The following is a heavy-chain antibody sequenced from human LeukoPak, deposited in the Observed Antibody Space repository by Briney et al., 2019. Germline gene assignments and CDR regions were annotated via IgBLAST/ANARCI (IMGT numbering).Heavy chain of an antibody. CDR3: AKDTGGNGAYFYAMDV. D-gene: IGHD4-23*01. J-gene: IGHJ6*02. CDR2: INWNSDTK. V-gene: IGHV3-9*01. Sequence: GRSLRLSCVGSGFAFHNYAMHWVRRPPGKGLEWVSAINWNSDTKAYADSVKGRFTISRDRARNSLYLQMDSLRPEDTALNYCAKDTGGNGAYFYAMDVWGQGTSVTVSS. CDR1: GFAFHNYA.